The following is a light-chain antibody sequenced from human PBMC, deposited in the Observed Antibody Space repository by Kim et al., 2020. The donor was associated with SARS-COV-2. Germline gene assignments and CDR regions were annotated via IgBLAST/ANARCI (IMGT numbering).Light chain of an antibody. Sequence: QSALTQPPSASGSPGQSVTISCTGSSSDVGGYNYVSWYQQHPGKAPKLLIYEVNKRPPGVPDRFPGSKSGNTASLTVSRLQAEDEADYYCSPHVDSNTFGFGTGTQVTVL. CDR2: EVN. J-gene: IGLJ1*01. V-gene: IGLV2-8*01. CDR3: SPHVDSNTFG. CDR1: SSDVGGYNY.